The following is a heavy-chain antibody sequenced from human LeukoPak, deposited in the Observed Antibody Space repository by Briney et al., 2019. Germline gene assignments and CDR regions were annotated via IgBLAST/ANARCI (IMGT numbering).Heavy chain of an antibody. D-gene: IGHD3-10*01. CDR1: GYSFTNYW. Sequence: GKSLKISCKGSGYSFTNYWIGWVRPMPGKGLEWMGIIYPGDSDDIYSPSFQGQVTISADKSISTAYLQWSSLKASDTAMYYCARQGGFGEFDPWGKGTLVTVSS. CDR3: ARQGGFGEFDP. J-gene: IGHJ5*02. CDR2: IYPGDSDD. V-gene: IGHV5-51*01.